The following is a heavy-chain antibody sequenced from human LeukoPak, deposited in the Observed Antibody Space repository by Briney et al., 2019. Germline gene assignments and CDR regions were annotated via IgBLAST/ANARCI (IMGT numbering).Heavy chain of an antibody. CDR3: ARVHYYYDSSGYTTPFDY. D-gene: IGHD3-22*01. CDR2: ISISSSYI. CDR1: GFTFSSYS. Sequence: GGSLRLSCAASGFTFSSYSMNWVRQAPGKGLEWVSSISISSSYIYYADSVKGRFTISRDNAKNSLYLQMNSLRAEDTAVYYCARVHYYYDSSGYTTPFDYWGQGTLVTVAP. V-gene: IGHV3-21*01. J-gene: IGHJ4*02.